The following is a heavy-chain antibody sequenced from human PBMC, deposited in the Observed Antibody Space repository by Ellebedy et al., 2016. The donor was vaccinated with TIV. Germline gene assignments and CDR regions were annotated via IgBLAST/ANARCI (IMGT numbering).Heavy chain of an antibody. V-gene: IGHV1-18*01. J-gene: IGHJ4*02. CDR3: ARDNGLFPSLCDY. D-gene: IGHD3-10*01. Sequence: AASVKVSCKASGYTFINYGITWVRQDPGQGLELMGWISGFNGKRKVAEKFQGRVNMTTDTPTGSVYLEVRSLTSDDTATYYCARDNGLFPSLCDYWGQGALITVSS. CDR2: ISGFNGKR. CDR1: GYTFINYG.